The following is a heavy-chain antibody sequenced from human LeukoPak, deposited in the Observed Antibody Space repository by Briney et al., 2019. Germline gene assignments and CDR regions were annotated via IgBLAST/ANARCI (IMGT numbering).Heavy chain of an antibody. CDR2: ISAYNGNT. CDR1: GYTFTSYG. Sequence: ASVKVSCKASGYTFTSYGISWVRQAPGQGLEWMGWISAYNGNTNYAQKLQGRVTMTTGTSTSTAYMELRSLRSDDTAAYYCARVSSLWFGELGDYFDYWGQGTLVTVSS. D-gene: IGHD3-10*01. J-gene: IGHJ4*02. V-gene: IGHV1-18*01. CDR3: ARVSSLWFGELGDYFDY.